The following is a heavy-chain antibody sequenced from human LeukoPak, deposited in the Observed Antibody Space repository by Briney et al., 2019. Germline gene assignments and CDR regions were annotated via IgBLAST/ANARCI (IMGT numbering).Heavy chain of an antibody. D-gene: IGHD3-22*01. Sequence: PSQTLSLTCTVSGGSISSGGYYWRWLRQPPGKGLEWFGYIYHSGSTYYHPSLKSRVTISVDRSKHQFSLKLSSVTAADTAVYYCARTTDYYDSSGYNRYFDYWGQGTLVTVSS. J-gene: IGHJ4*02. CDR2: IYHSGST. CDR1: GGSISSGGYY. V-gene: IGHV4-30-2*01. CDR3: ARTTDYYDSSGYNRYFDY.